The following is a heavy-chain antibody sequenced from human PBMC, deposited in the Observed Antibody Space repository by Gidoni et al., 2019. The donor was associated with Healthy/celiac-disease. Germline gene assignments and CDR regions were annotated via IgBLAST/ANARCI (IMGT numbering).Heavy chain of an antibody. CDR2: ISYDGSNK. CDR1: GFTFSVYG. V-gene: IGHV3-30*03. Sequence: QVQLFESGGGLVQPGRSLRLSCAASGFTFSVYGMHWGRQSPGKGLEWVAFISYDGSNKYYADYVKCRFTISRDNSKNTLYLQMNSLRDEDTAVYYCARDGFPSWGQGTLVTVSS. J-gene: IGHJ4*02. CDR3: ARDGFPS. D-gene: IGHD3-10*01.